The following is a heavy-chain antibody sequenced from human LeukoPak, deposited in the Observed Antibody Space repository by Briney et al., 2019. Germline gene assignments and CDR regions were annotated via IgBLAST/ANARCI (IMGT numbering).Heavy chain of an antibody. CDR1: GFTFISYS. CDR2: ISGGGGST. Sequence: GGSLRLSCAASGFTFISYSMNWVRQAPGKGLEWVSTISGGGGSTYYADSVKGRFTISRDNSKNTLYLQVDSLRAEDTAVYYCAKGGKWDVTPFDYWGQGTLVTVSS. J-gene: IGHJ4*02. CDR3: AKGGKWDVTPFDY. D-gene: IGHD1-26*01. V-gene: IGHV3-23*01.